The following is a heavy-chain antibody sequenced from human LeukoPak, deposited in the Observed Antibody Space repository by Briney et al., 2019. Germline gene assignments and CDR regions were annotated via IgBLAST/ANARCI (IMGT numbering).Heavy chain of an antibody. CDR2: IYYSGST. Sequence: SETLSLTCTVSGGSISSYYWSWIRQPPGKGLEWIGYIYYSGSTNYNPSLKSRVTISVDTSKNQFSLKLGSVTAADTAVYYCARGRGDSSGYYLDYWGQGTLVTVSS. J-gene: IGHJ4*02. CDR1: GGSISSYY. CDR3: ARGRGDSSGYYLDY. V-gene: IGHV4-59*01. D-gene: IGHD3-22*01.